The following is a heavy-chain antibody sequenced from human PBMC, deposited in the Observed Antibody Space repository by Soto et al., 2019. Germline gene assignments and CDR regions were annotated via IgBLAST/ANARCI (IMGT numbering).Heavy chain of an antibody. CDR3: GKGPPPFLEWLFPGRGCSYYYYMNF. J-gene: IGHJ6*01. CDR1: GGSFRGYY. V-gene: IGHV4-34*01. CDR2: INHSGST. D-gene: IGHD3-3*02. Sequence: SETLSLTCAVDGGSFRGYYWSWIRQPPGQGPEWIGEINHSGSTNYNPSLKSRVTLSVDMPKNQFSLNLSYVTAADTPLHDCGKGPPPFLEWLFPGRGCSYYYYMNFFGQRPTV.